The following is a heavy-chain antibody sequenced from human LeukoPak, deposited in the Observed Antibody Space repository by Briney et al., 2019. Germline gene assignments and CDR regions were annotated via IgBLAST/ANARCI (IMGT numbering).Heavy chain of an antibody. CDR3: ARVSGSYLHYFDY. V-gene: IGHV3-30*02. CDR1: GFTFSSYG. CDR2: IRYDGSNK. J-gene: IGHJ4*02. D-gene: IGHD1-26*01. Sequence: PGGSLRLSCAASGFTFSSYGMHWVRQAPGKGLEWVAFIRYDGSNKYYADSVKGRFTVSRDSSKNTLYLQMNSLRVEDTAIYYCARVSGSYLHYFDYWGQGTLVTVSS.